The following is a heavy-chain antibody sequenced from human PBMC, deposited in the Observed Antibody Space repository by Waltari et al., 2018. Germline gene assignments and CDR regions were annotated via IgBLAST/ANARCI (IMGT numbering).Heavy chain of an antibody. Sequence: EVHLVASGGGLVPPGASLRLSCSPSGLTLSTYNMNWVRQAPGKGLEWVSYISSTTTTYYADYVKGRFTISRDNAKNSLYLQMNSLRAEDTALYYCARGRNGYIQDVFDIWGQGTMVSVSS. CDR3: ARGRNGYIQDVFDI. V-gene: IGHV3-48*01. CDR1: GLTLSTYN. D-gene: IGHD5-12*01. J-gene: IGHJ3*02. CDR2: ISSTTTT.